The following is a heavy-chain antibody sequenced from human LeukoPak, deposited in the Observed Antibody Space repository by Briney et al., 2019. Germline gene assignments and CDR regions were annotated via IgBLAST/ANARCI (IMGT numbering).Heavy chain of an antibody. CDR2: ISTDGSHK. CDR1: GFTFSNFG. D-gene: IGHD6-19*01. V-gene: IGHV3-30*18. J-gene: IGHJ4*02. CDR3: AKIVVAGTHYFDS. Sequence: GGSLRLSRAASGFTFSNFGMHWVRQAPGKGLEWVAVISTDGSHKFYADSVEGRFTVSRDNSKNTLDLQMSSLRAEDTAVYYCAKIVVAGTHYFDSWGQGTLVTVSP.